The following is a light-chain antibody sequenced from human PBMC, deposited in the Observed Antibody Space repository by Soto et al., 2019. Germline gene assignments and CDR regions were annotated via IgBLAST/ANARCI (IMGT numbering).Light chain of an antibody. J-gene: IGKJ1*01. CDR1: QSVSSY. Sequence: EIVLTQSPGTLSLSPGERATLSCRASQSVSSYLAWYQQKPGQAPRLLIYGASSRATGIPDRFSASGSGTEFTPTISRLEPEDFTVYYCQQYGSSSRTFGQGTKVEIK. CDR2: GAS. V-gene: IGKV3-20*01. CDR3: QQYGSSSRT.